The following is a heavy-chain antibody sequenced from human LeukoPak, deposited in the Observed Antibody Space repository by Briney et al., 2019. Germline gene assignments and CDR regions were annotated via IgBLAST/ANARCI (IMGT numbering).Heavy chain of an antibody. CDR3: ARDPTTKNWFDP. J-gene: IGHJ5*02. V-gene: IGHV3-21*01. CDR2: ISSSSSYI. Sequence: PGGSLRLSCAASGFTFSSYSMNWVRQAPGKGLEWVSSISSSSSYIYYADSVKGRFTISRDNAKNSLYLQMNSLRAEDTAVYYCARDPTTKNWFDPWGQGTLVTVSS. D-gene: IGHD1-1*01. CDR1: GFTFSSYS.